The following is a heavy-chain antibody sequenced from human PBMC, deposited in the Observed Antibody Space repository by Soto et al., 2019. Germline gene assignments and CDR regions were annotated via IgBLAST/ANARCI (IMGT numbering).Heavy chain of an antibody. CDR2: IYYSGST. CDR1: GGSICSGDYY. Sequence: SETLSLTCTVSGGSICSGDYYWSWIRQPPGKGLEWIGYIYYSGSTYYNPSLKSRVTISVDTSKNQFSLKLSSVTAADTAVYYCATVLNVNNDYWGQGTLVTVSS. D-gene: IGHD6-6*01. J-gene: IGHJ4*02. CDR3: ATVLNVNNDY. V-gene: IGHV4-30-4*01.